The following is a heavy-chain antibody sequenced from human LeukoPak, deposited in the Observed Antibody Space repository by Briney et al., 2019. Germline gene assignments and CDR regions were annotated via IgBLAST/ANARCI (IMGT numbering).Heavy chain of an antibody. CDR3: ARDLHPSGWSDFDY. D-gene: IGHD6-19*01. V-gene: IGHV3-33*01. Sequence: GGSLRLSCAASGFILSHHGMHWVRQAPGKGLEWVAVTWYDGSKQYYADSVKGRFTISRDISKNTLYLQMNSLRAEDTAVYYCARDLHPSGWSDFDYWGQGTLVTVSS. CDR1: GFILSHHG. J-gene: IGHJ4*02. CDR2: TWYDGSKQ.